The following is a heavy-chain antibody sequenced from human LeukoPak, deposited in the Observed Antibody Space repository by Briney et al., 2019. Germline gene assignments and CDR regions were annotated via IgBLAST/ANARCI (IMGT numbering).Heavy chain of an antibody. CDR1: GGSISSYY. CDR2: IYYSGST. V-gene: IGHV4-59*01. D-gene: IGHD2-21*02. J-gene: IGHJ2*01. CDR3: ASGKLGVTNYWYSDL. Sequence: SETLSLTCTGSGGSISSYYWSWIRQPPGKGLEWIGYIYYSGSTHYNPSLKSRVTISVDTSKNQFSLKLSSVTAADTAVYYCASGKLGVTNYWYSDLWGRGTLVTVSS.